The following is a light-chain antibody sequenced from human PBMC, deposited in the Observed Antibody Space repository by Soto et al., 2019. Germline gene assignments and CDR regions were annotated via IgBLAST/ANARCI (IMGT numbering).Light chain of an antibody. V-gene: IGLV2-14*01. CDR1: SSDVGGYNY. CDR2: DVS. Sequence: QSALTQPASVSGSPGQSITISCTGTSSDVGGYNYVSWYQQHPGKAPKLMIYDVSNRPSGVSNRFSGSKSGNTASLPISGLQAADEADYYCSSYTSSSTPVVFGGGTKVTVL. J-gene: IGLJ2*01. CDR3: SSYTSSSTPVV.